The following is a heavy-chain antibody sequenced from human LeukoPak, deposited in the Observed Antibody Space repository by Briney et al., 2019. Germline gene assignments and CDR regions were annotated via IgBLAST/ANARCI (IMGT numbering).Heavy chain of an antibody. CDR2: INSDGSTT. J-gene: IGHJ3*02. V-gene: IGHV3-74*01. Sequence: GGSLRLSCAAAGCTFSSYWMHWVRQAPGKGLVWVSRINSDGSTTNYADFVKGRFTISRDNAKNTLYLQMNSLRAEDTAVYYCAREFRVLPDIWGQGTMVTVSS. CDR1: GCTFSSYW. D-gene: IGHD2-8*02. CDR3: AREFRVLPDI.